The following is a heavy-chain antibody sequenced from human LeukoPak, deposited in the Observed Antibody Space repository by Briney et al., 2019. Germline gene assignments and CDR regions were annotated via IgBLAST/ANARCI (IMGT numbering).Heavy chain of an antibody. CDR2: ISSSSSYI. Sequence: GGSLRLSCAASGFAFSSYSMDWVRQAPGKGLEWVSSISSSSSYIYYADSVKGRFTISRDNAKNSLYLQMNSLRAEDTAVYYCASSSWELIYFDYWGQGTLVTVSS. CDR1: GFAFSSYS. D-gene: IGHD1-26*01. J-gene: IGHJ4*02. V-gene: IGHV3-21*01. CDR3: ASSSWELIYFDY.